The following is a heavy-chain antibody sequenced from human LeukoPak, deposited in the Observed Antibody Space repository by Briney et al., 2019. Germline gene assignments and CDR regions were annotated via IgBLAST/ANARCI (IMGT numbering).Heavy chain of an antibody. D-gene: IGHD2-2*01. CDR3: AREAVGYCSSTSCYPFDP. V-gene: IGHV3-33*01. Sequence: GRSLRLSCAASGFTFSSYGMHWVRQAPGKGLEWVAVIWYDGSNKYYADSVKGRFTISRDNSKNTLYLQMNSLRAEDTAVYYCAREAVGYCSSTSCYPFDPWGQGTLVTVSS. CDR1: GFTFSSYG. J-gene: IGHJ5*02. CDR2: IWYDGSNK.